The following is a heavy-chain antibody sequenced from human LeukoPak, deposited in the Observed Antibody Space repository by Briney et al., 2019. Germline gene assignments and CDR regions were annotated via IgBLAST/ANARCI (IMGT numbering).Heavy chain of an antibody. J-gene: IGHJ4*02. CDR1: GYTLTELS. V-gene: IGHV1-24*01. CDR3: ARDMTYAYYYDSSGLEY. CDR2: FDPEDGET. D-gene: IGHD3-22*01. Sequence: ASVKVSCKVSGYTLTELSMHWVRQAPGKGLEWMGGFDPEDGETIYAQKFQSRVTMTEDTSTDTAYMELSSLRSEDTAVYYCARDMTYAYYYDSSGLEYWGQGTLVTVS.